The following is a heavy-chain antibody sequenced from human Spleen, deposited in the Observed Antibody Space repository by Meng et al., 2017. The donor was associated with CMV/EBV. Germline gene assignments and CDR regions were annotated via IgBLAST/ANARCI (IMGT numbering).Heavy chain of an antibody. Sequence: SETLSLTGTVSGYSISSGXYWGWIRQPPGKXLEWIGSIYHSGSTYYNPSLKSRVTISVDTSTTHCSLRLTSLPAADTAVYYCARQSDFAAFDIWGQGTMVTVSS. D-gene: IGHD3-3*01. CDR3: ARQSDFAAFDI. J-gene: IGHJ3*02. CDR1: GYSISSGXY. V-gene: IGHV4-38-2*02. CDR2: IYHSGST.